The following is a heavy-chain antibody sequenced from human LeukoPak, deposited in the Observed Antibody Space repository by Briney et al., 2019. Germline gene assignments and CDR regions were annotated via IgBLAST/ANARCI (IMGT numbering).Heavy chain of an antibody. CDR3: ARDTGFPFFDF. CDR1: GYTFTGYY. J-gene: IGHJ4*02. CDR2: INTNSGVT. V-gene: IGHV1-2*02. Sequence: APVKVSCKASGYTFTGYYLHWVRQAPGQGPEWMGKINTNSGVTDYAPNFQGRVTMTRDTSITTAYMELSRLTSDDTAVYYCARDTGFPFFDFWGQGTLVTVSS.